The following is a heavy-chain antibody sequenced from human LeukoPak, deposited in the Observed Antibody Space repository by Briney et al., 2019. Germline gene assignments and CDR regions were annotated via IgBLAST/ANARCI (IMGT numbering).Heavy chain of an antibody. CDR1: GFSFDDYG. CDR3: VKDKYYGSGSPRLGKAFDM. Sequence: HSGGSLRLSCAAAGFSFDDYGMHWVRQAPGKGLEWVSGISWNSGIIGYVDSVKGRFTISRDNAKNSLYLQVNSLRAEDSALYYCVKDKYYGSGSPRLGKAFDMWGQGTMVTVSS. D-gene: IGHD3-10*01. J-gene: IGHJ3*02. V-gene: IGHV3-9*01. CDR2: ISWNSGII.